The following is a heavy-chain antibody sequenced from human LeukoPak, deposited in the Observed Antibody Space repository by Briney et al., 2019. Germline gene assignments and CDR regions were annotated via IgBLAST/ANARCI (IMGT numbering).Heavy chain of an antibody. Sequence: SVKVSCKASGGTFSSHAISWVRQAPGQGLEWMGGIIPIFGTANCAQKFQGRVTITADESTSTAYMELSSLRSEDTAVYYCARAEYYGSGRYAYYYYYGMDVWGQGTTVTVSS. J-gene: IGHJ6*02. CDR1: GGTFSSHA. V-gene: IGHV1-69*13. D-gene: IGHD3-10*01. CDR2: IIPIFGTA. CDR3: ARAEYYGSGRYAYYYYYGMDV.